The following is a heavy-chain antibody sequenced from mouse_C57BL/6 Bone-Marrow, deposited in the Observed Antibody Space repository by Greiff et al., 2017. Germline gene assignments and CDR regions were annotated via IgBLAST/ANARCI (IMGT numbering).Heavy chain of an antibody. J-gene: IGHJ2*01. Sequence: EVQLQESGPGLVKPSQSLSLTCSVTGYSITSGYYWYWIRQFPGNNLEWLGYISYDGSNNYNPSLKNRISITRDTSKNQIFLKLNSVTTKDTATYYYSREDYDVDYWCQGTTLTVSS. CDR1: GYSITSGYY. D-gene: IGHD2-4*01. CDR3: SREDYDVDY. CDR2: ISYDGSN. V-gene: IGHV3-6*01.